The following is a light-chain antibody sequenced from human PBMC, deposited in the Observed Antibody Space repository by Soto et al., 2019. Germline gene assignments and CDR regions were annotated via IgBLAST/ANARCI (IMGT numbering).Light chain of an antibody. CDR1: QSVRSNY. Sequence: VLTQSPGTLSLSPGERATLSCRASQSVRSNYLAWYQQKPGQAPRLLIYGASSRATGIPDRFSGTGSGTDFTLTISRLEPEDFAVYYCQQYGGSPYTFGQGTKLEIK. CDR3: QQYGGSPYT. V-gene: IGKV3-20*01. CDR2: GAS. J-gene: IGKJ2*01.